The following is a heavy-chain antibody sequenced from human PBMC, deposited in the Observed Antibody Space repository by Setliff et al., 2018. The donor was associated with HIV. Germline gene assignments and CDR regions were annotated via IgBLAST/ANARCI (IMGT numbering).Heavy chain of an antibody. CDR2: IEYDESNK. Sequence: GGSLRLSCAASGFTFDDYGMSWVRQAPGKGLEWVTYIEYDESNKRYADSVKGRFTISRDNAKNSMYLQMNSLRVEDTATYYCARARGSVGYYGSGTMYHMDVWGKGTTVTVSS. V-gene: IGHV3-20*04. D-gene: IGHD3-10*01. J-gene: IGHJ6*03. CDR1: GFTFDDYG. CDR3: ARARGSVGYYGSGTMYHMDV.